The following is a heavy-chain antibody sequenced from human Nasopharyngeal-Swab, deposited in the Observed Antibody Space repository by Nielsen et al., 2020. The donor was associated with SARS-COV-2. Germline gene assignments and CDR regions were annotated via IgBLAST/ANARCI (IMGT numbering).Heavy chain of an antibody. CDR1: GFTFSSYG. CDR3: ARERDSSGRRGYFDY. J-gene: IGHJ4*02. CDR2: IWYDGSNK. D-gene: IGHD6-19*01. V-gene: IGHV3-33*01. Sequence: GESLKISCAASGFTFSSYGMHWVRQAPGKGLEWVAVIWYDGSNKYYAGSVKGRFTISRDNSKNTLYLQMNSLRAEDTAVYYCARERDSSGRRGYFDYWGQGTLVTVSS.